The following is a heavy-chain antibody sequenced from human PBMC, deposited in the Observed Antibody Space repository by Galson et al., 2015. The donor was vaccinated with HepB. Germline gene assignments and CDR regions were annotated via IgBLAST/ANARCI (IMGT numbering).Heavy chain of an antibody. CDR1: GLTFSSYW. Sequence: SLRLSCAASGLTFSSYWMHWVRQAPGVGLEWVSTISGGGRTTIYADSVKGRFTISRDNAKNTLYLQMNSLTAEDTAVYFCTRGYNYVLDYWGQGTQVTVSS. CDR3: TRGYNYVLDY. CDR2: ISGGGRTT. J-gene: IGHJ4*02. V-gene: IGHV3-74*01. D-gene: IGHD5-18*01.